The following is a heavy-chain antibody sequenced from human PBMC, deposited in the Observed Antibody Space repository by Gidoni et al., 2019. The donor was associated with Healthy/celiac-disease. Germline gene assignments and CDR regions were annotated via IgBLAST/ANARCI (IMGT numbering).Heavy chain of an antibody. CDR3: ARTASFPWLVHNWFDP. D-gene: IGHD6-19*01. V-gene: IGHV6-1*01. J-gene: IGHJ5*02. CDR1: GDSVSSNLAA. Sequence: QVPLQQSGPGLVKPSPPLSLTCPLSGDSVSSNLAAWNWIRQSQSRGLEGLGRTYYRSKWYNDDAVSVKSRITITPDTSQNQFSLQLNSVTPEDTAVYYCARTASFPWLVHNWFDPWGQGTLVTVSS. CDR2: TYYRSKWYN.